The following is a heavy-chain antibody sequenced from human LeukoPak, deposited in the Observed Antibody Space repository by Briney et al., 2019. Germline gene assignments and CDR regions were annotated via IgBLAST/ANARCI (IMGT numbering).Heavy chain of an antibody. CDR2: INHSGST. CDR1: GGSFSGYY. J-gene: IGHJ6*02. V-gene: IGHV4-34*01. CDR3: ARGPAAAGTHYYYYGMDV. Sequence: PSETLSLTCAVYGGSFSGYYWSWIRQPPGKGLEWIGEINHSGSTNYNPSLKSRVTISVDTSKNQFSLKLSSVTAADTAVYYCARGPAAAGTHYYYYGMDVWGRGTTVTVSS. D-gene: IGHD6-13*01.